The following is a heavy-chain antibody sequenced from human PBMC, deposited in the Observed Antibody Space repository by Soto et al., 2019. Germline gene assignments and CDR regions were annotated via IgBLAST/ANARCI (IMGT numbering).Heavy chain of an antibody. CDR1: NYTFTSYG. V-gene: IGHV1-18*04. CDR2: ISVYYGNT. J-gene: IGHJ4*02. D-gene: IGHD3-3*01. CDR3: ARGGLKLEGGVFDF. Sequence: QVQLVQSGAEVRKPGASVKVSCKASNYTFTSYGISWVRQAPGQGLEWMGWISVYYGNTNYAQKFQDRVTMTTDTSTSTAYLELRSLTPDDTAVYYCARGGLKLEGGVFDFGGQGTLVTVSS.